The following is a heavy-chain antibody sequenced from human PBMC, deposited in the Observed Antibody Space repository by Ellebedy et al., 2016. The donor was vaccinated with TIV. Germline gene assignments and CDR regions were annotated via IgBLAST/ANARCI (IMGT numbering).Heavy chain of an antibody. V-gene: IGHV3-7*01. D-gene: IGHD2-15*01. CDR3: TRNLGHYLLSD. Sequence: GGSLRLSXVVSGFTFSSYWMTWVRQAPGKGLEWVANINGDGSAIQYADSVEGRFTISRDNAKNSLYLQMNSLRVEDTAVYYCTRNLGHYLLSDWGQGSLVTVSS. CDR1: GFTFSSYW. CDR2: INGDGSAI. J-gene: IGHJ4*02.